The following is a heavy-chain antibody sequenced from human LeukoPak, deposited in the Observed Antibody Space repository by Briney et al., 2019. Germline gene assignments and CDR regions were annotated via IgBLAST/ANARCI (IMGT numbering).Heavy chain of an antibody. D-gene: IGHD2-2*01. CDR3: ARDFRVPAAKGSYYYYGMDV. V-gene: IGHV3-21*01. CDR2: ISSSSSYI. J-gene: IGHJ6*02. Sequence: GGSLRLSCAASGFTFSSYAMSWVRQAPGKGLEWVSSISSSSSYIYYADSVKGRFTISRDNAKNSLYLQMNSLRAEDTAVYYCARDFRVPAAKGSYYYYGMDVWGQGTTVTVSS. CDR1: GFTFSSYA.